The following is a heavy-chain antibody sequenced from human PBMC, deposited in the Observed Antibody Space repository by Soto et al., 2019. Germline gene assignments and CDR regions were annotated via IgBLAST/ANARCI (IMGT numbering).Heavy chain of an antibody. Sequence: QVQLVQSGAEVKKPGSSVKVSCKASGGTFSSYTISWVRQAPGQGLEWMGRIIPILGIANYAQKFQGRVTIPADKDMSTAYMELSSLRSEDTAVYYCAGLGYCSGGSCPGNDAFDIWGQGTMVTVSS. CDR1: GGTFSSYT. D-gene: IGHD2-15*01. CDR3: AGLGYCSGGSCPGNDAFDI. CDR2: IIPILGIA. J-gene: IGHJ3*02. V-gene: IGHV1-69*02.